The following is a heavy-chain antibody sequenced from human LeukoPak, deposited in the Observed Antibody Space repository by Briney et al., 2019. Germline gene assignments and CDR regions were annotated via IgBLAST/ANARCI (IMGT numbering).Heavy chain of an antibody. CDR2: ISSSSSYI. CDR1: GFTFSSYS. CDR3: ARDVWYLAFDI. Sequence: GGSLRLSCAASGFTFSSYSMNWVRQAPGKWLEWVSSISSSSSYIYYADSVKGRFTISRDNAKNSLYLQMNSLRAEDTAVYYCARDVWYLAFDIWGQGTMVTVSS. D-gene: IGHD3-16*01. J-gene: IGHJ3*02. V-gene: IGHV3-21*01.